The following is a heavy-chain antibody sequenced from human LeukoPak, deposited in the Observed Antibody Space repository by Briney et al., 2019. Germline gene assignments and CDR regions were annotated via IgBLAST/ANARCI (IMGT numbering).Heavy chain of an antibody. J-gene: IGHJ4*02. CDR2: ISAYNGNT. Sequence: GASVKVSCKASGYTFTGYYMHWVRQAPGQGLEWTGWISAYNGNTNYAQKLQGRVTMTTDTSTSTAYMELRSLRSDDTAVYYCAREWLATGTVDYWGQGTLVTVSS. V-gene: IGHV1-18*04. D-gene: IGHD6-19*01. CDR1: GYTFTGYY. CDR3: AREWLATGTVDY.